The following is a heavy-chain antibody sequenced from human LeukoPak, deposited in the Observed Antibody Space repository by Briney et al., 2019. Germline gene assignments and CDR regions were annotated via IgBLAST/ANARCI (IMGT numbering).Heavy chain of an antibody. CDR2: IIPIFGTA. CDR3: ARGEPSCSSTSCYFFYFDY. Sequence: SVKVSCKASGGTFSSYAISWVRQAPGQGLEWMGGIIPIFGTANYAQKFQGRVTITADESTSTAYMELSSLRSEDTAVYYCARGEPSCSSTSCYFFYFDYRGQGTLVTVSS. D-gene: IGHD2-2*01. J-gene: IGHJ4*02. CDR1: GGTFSSYA. V-gene: IGHV1-69*13.